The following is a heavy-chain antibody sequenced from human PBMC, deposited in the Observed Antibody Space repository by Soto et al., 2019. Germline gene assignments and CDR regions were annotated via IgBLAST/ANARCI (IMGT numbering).Heavy chain of an antibody. CDR3: AKDGTLWFGELLPFDY. CDR1: GFTFSSYA. CDR2: ISGSGGST. Sequence: GGSLRLSCAASGFTFSSYAMSWVRQAPGKGLEWVSAISGSGGSTYYADSVKGRFTVSRDNSKNTLYLQMNSLRAEDTAVYYCAKDGTLWFGELLPFDYWGQGTLVTVSS. V-gene: IGHV3-23*01. D-gene: IGHD3-10*01. J-gene: IGHJ4*02.